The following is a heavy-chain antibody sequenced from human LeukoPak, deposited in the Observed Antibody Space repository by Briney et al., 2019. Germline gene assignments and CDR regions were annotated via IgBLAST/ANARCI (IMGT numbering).Heavy chain of an antibody. D-gene: IGHD3-10*01. Sequence: GGSLKLSCAASGFTFSGSAMHWVRQAPGKGLEWVSSISSSSSYIYYADSVKGRFTISRDNAKNSLYLQMNSLRAEDTAVYYCARDGLVRGVTHLGYYGMDVWGQGTTVTVSS. CDR1: GFTFSGSA. J-gene: IGHJ6*02. V-gene: IGHV3-21*01. CDR2: ISSSSSYI. CDR3: ARDGLVRGVTHLGYYGMDV.